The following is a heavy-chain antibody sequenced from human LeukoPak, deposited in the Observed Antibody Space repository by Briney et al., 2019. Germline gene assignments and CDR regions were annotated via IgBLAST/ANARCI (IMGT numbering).Heavy chain of an antibody. CDR1: GFTFSSYA. Sequence: GGSLRLSCAASGFTFSSYAMRWVRQAPGKGLEWVSGISGSGDSTYYADSVKGRFTISRDNSKNTLYLQMNSLRAEDTAVYYCAKDSTYYDILTGYYASLPYYFDYWGQGTLVTVSS. CDR3: AKDSTYYDILTGYYASLPYYFDY. D-gene: IGHD3-9*01. V-gene: IGHV3-23*01. J-gene: IGHJ4*02. CDR2: ISGSGDST.